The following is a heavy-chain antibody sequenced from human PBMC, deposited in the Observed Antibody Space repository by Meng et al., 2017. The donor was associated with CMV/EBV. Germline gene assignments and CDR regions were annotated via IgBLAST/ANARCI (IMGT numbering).Heavy chain of an antibody. CDR3: ARDGVDIVATFY. CDR2: IYYSGST. CDR1: GGSISSSSYY. Sequence: GSLRLSCTVSGGSISSSSYYWGWIRQPPGKGLEWIGSIYYSGSTYYNPSLKSRVTISVDTSKNQFSLKLSSVTAADTAVYYCARDGVDIVATFYWGQGTLVTVSS. V-gene: IGHV4-39*02. J-gene: IGHJ4*02. D-gene: IGHD5-12*01.